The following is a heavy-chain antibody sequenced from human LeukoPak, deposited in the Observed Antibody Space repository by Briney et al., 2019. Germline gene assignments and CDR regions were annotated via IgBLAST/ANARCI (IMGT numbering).Heavy chain of an antibody. CDR1: GGSISSGSYY. V-gene: IGHV4-61*02. D-gene: IGHD6-19*01. CDR3: ARGISSGWLVDAFDL. J-gene: IGHJ3*01. CDR2: LYGSGGT. Sequence: PSETLSLTCTVSGGSISSGSYYWNWIRQPAGKGLEWIGRLYGSGGTNYTPSLKSRVTISVDTSKNHFSLKLSSVTAADTAMYYCARGISSGWLVDAFDLWGQGTMVTVSS.